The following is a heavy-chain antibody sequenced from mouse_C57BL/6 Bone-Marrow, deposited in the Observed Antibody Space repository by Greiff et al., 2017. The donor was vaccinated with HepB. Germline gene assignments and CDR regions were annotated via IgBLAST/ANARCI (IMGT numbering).Heavy chain of an antibody. CDR3: ARPHWFAY. J-gene: IGHJ3*01. Sequence: EVMLVESGGGLVQPGGSLKLSCAASGFTFSHYYMYWVRQTPEKRLEWVAYISNGGGSTYYPDTVKGRFTISRDNAKNTLYLQMSRLKSEDTAMYYCARPHWFAYWGQGTLVTVSA. CDR1: GFTFSHYY. V-gene: IGHV5-12*01. CDR2: ISNGGGST.